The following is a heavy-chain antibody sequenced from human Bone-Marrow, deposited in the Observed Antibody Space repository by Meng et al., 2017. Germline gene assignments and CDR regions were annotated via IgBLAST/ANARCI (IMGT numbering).Heavy chain of an antibody. CDR2: MYHSGTT. Sequence: QVQLQESGPGLVKPSGTLSLTCAVSGGSISSSNWWNWVRQPPGKGLEWIGEMYHSGTTSYNPSLKSRSTISVDKSKNQFSLKLSSVTAADTAVYYCVRSSAWVRTGFDPWGQGTLVTVSS. CDR1: GGSISSSNW. J-gene: IGHJ5*02. V-gene: IGHV4-4*02. CDR3: VRSSAWVRTGFDP. D-gene: IGHD6-19*01.